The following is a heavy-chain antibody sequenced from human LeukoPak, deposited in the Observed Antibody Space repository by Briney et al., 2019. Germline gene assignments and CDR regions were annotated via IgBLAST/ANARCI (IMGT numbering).Heavy chain of an antibody. CDR3: AKDIGVYSYGAFDY. CDR2: ISWKSGSI. D-gene: IGHD5-18*01. CDR1: GFTFDDYA. J-gene: IGHJ4*02. V-gene: IGHV3-9*01. Sequence: GGSLRLSCAASGFTFDDYAMHWVRQAPGKGLEWVSGISWKSGSIGYADSVKGRFTISRDNAKNSLYMKMNSLRAEDTALYYCAKDIGVYSYGAFDYWGQGTLVTVSS.